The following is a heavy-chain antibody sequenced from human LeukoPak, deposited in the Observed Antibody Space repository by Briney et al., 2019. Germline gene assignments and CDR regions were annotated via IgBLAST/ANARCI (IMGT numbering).Heavy chain of an antibody. D-gene: IGHD4-17*01. J-gene: IGHJ4*02. Sequence: SETLSLTCAVYGGSFSGYYWSWIRQPPGKGLEWIGEINHSGSTNYNPSLKSRVTISVDTSKNQFSLKLSSVTAADTAVYYCARIDYGDYVAPLDYWGQGTLVTVSS. CDR3: ARIDYGDYVAPLDY. CDR1: GGSFSGYY. CDR2: INHSGST. V-gene: IGHV4-34*01.